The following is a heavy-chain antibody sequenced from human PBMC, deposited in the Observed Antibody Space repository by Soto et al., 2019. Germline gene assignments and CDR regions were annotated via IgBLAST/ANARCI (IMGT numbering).Heavy chain of an antibody. Sequence: GASVKVSCKASGGTFSSYAISWVRQAPGQGLEWMGWINPNSCGTNYAQKFQGWVTMTRDTSISTDYIKLSRLRSDDTAVYYCARGSYEYSSGAYYYDYWGQGTGVTVSS. V-gene: IGHV1-2*04. J-gene: IGHJ4*02. CDR3: ARGSYEYSSGAYYYDY. D-gene: IGHD3-22*01. CDR2: INPNSCGT. CDR1: GGTFSSYA.